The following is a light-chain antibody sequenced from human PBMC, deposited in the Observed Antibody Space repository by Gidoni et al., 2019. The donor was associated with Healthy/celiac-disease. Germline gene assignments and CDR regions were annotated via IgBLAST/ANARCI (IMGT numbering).Light chain of an antibody. CDR2: GAS. CDR1: QSVSSN. V-gene: IGKV3-15*01. Sequence: EIVMTQSSATLSVSPGERATLSCRASQSVSSNLAWYQQKPGQAPRLLIYGASTRATGIPARFSGSGSGTEFTLTISSLQSEDFAVYYCQQYNNWLMLTFGGXTKVEIK. J-gene: IGKJ4*01. CDR3: QQYNNWLMLT.